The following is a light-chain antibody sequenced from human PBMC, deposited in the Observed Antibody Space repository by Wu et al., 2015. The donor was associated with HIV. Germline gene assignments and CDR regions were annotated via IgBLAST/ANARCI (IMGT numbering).Light chain of an antibody. CDR2: GAS. Sequence: IVMMQSPATLSVSPGERATLSCRASQSVSSDLAWYQQKPGQAPGLLIYGASTRATGIPARFSGSGSGTEFTLTISSLQSEDFAIYYCQQYNNWPPDSFGQGTKLEIK. CDR3: QQYNNWPPDS. CDR1: QSVSSD. V-gene: IGKV3-15*01. J-gene: IGKJ2*03.